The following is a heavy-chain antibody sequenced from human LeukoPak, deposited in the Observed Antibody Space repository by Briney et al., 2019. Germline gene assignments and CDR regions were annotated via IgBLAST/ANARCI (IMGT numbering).Heavy chain of an antibody. J-gene: IGHJ6*02. CDR2: IIPIFGTA. CDR1: GGTFISYA. Sequence: ASVKVSCKASGGTFISYAISWVRQAPGQGLEWMGGIIPIFGTANYAQKFQGRVTITADESTSTAYMELSSLRSEDTAVYYCASARIAAGGHYYYYYGMDVWGQGTTVTVSS. CDR3: ASARIAAGGHYYYYYGMDV. V-gene: IGHV1-69*13. D-gene: IGHD6-13*01.